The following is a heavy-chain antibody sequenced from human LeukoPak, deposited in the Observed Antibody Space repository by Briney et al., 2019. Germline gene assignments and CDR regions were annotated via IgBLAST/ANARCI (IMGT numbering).Heavy chain of an antibody. Sequence: SVKVSCKASGGTFSSYAISWVRQAPGQGLEWMGGIIPIFGTANYAQKFQGRVTMTRNTSISTAYMELSSLRSEDTAVYYCARALYDYVWGSYRYTGDTGEFDPWGQGTLVTVSS. CDR2: IIPIFGTA. CDR3: ARALYDYVWGSYRYTGDTGEFDP. CDR1: GGTFSSYA. J-gene: IGHJ5*02. V-gene: IGHV1-69*05. D-gene: IGHD3-16*02.